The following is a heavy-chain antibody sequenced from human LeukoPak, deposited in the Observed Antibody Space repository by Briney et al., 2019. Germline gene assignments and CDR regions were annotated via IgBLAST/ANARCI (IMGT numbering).Heavy chain of an antibody. CDR2: IYYSGST. D-gene: IGHD6-19*01. V-gene: IGHV4-39*01. CDR1: GGSISTSDYY. Sequence: SETLSLTCAVSGGSISTSDYYWGWIRQPPGKGPEWIGSIYYSGSTYYNPFLKSRLTISGDTSKNQFSLKLSSVTTADTAVYYCARHASGWYTDWGQGTLVTVSS. J-gene: IGHJ4*02. CDR3: ARHASGWYTD.